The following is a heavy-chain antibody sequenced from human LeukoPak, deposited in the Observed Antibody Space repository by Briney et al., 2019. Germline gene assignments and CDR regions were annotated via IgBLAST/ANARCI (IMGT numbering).Heavy chain of an antibody. CDR3: ARADYGHYVNCFDY. J-gene: IGHJ4*02. CDR1: GYTFTGYY. V-gene: IGHV1-2*02. Sequence: APAKVSCKASGYTFTGYYMHWVRQAPGQGLEWMGWINPNSGGTNYAQKFQGRVTMTRDTSISTAYMELSRLRSDDTAVYYCARADYGHYVNCFDYWGQGTLVTVSS. D-gene: IGHD4-17*01. CDR2: INPNSGGT.